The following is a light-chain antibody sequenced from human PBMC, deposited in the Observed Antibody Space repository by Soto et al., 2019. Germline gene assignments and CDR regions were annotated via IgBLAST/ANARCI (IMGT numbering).Light chain of an antibody. CDR2: GAS. J-gene: IGKJ4*01. Sequence: ESVLTQSPGTLSLSPGERATLSCRASQGVSSSYLAWYQQKPGQPPRLRIYGASSRATGIPDRFSGSGSGTDFTLTITRLEPEDFAVYYCQHYRTSFGGGTKVEIK. V-gene: IGKV3-20*01. CDR3: QHYRTS. CDR1: QGVSSSY.